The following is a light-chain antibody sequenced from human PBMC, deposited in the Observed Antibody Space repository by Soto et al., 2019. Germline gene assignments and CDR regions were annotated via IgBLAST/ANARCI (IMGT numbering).Light chain of an antibody. Sequence: ELVLTQSQATLSLSTGNRATLSCRASQSVSGSLAWYQQQPGQAPRLLIYDASNRATGIPARFSGSGSGTDFTLTITILEPEDFAVYYCQQRSNWPSTFGGGTKVES. V-gene: IGKV3-11*01. J-gene: IGKJ4*01. CDR2: DAS. CDR3: QQRSNWPST. CDR1: QSVSGS.